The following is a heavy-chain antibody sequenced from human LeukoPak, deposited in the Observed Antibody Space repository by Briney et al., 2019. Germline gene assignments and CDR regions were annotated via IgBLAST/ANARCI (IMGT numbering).Heavy chain of an antibody. CDR2: ISSSSSYI. V-gene: IGHV3-21*04. Sequence: GGSLRLSCAASGFTFSSYSMNWVRQAPGKGLEWVSSISSSSSYIYYADSVKGRFTISRDNSKNTLYLQMNSLRAEDTAVYYCAKDPWGATLEWPNWFDPWGQGTLVTVSS. CDR1: GFTFSSYS. J-gene: IGHJ5*02. D-gene: IGHD3-3*01. CDR3: AKDPWGATLEWPNWFDP.